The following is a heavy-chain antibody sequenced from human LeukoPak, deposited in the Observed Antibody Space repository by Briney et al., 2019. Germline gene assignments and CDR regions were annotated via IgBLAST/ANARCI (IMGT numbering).Heavy chain of an antibody. D-gene: IGHD4-17*01. J-gene: IGHJ6*03. CDR3: ARGRTVTPYYYYYMDV. V-gene: IGHV1-69*05. CDR1: GGTFSSYA. CDR2: IIPIFGTA. Sequence: GSSVKVSCKASGGTFSSYAISWVRQAPGQGLEWMGGIIPIFGTANYAQKFQGRVTITTDESTSTAYMELSSLRSEDTAVYYCARGRTVTPYYYYYMDVWGKGTTVTVSS.